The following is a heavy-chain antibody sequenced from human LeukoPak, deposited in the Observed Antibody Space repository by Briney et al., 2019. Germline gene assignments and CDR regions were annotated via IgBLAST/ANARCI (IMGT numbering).Heavy chain of an antibody. CDR1: GGSISSYH. CDR2: INYSGDT. V-gene: IGHV4-59*08. D-gene: IGHD2-8*01. J-gene: IGHJ6*02. Sequence: NTSETLSLTCTVSGGSISSYHWGWIRQPPGKGLEWIGRINYSGDTNYNPSLKSRVSISMDTSKNHFSVKLTSVSAADTAVYYCARHMLPSNYVYGMDVWGQGATVTVSS. CDR3: ARHMLPSNYVYGMDV.